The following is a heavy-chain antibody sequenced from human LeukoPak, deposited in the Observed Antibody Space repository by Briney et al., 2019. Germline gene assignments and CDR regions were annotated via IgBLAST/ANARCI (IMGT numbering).Heavy chain of an antibody. D-gene: IGHD3-10*01. CDR3: ASQTRTGRFDY. V-gene: IGHV4-38-2*02. J-gene: IGHJ4*02. Sequence: PSETLSLTCTVSGYSISNGYYWGWIRQPPGKGLEWIVNIYHSGSTNYNPSLKSRVTRSVDTSKNQFSLKLNSVTAADTAVYYCASQTRTGRFDYWGQGTLVTVSS. CDR1: GYSISNGYY. CDR2: IYHSGST.